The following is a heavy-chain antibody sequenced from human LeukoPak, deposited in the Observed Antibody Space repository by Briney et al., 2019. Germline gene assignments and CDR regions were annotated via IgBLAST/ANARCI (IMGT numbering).Heavy chain of an antibody. CDR1: GYTFTSYG. V-gene: IGHV1-18*01. J-gene: IGHJ4*01. CDR3: ARAGYSSSCQYPRYPDFDY. D-gene: IGHD6-13*01. CDR2: ISAYNGNT. Sequence: ASVKVSCKASGYTFTSYGISWVRQAPGQRLEWMGWISAYNGNTNYAQKLQGRVTMTTDTSTSTAYMELRSLRSDDTAVYYCARAGYSSSCQYPRYPDFDYWGQEPWSPSPQ.